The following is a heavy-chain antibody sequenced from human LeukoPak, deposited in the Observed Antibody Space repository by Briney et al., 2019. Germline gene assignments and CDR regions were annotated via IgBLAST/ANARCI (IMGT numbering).Heavy chain of an antibody. CDR1: GFTFSNYA. CDR2: IRTDGSID. J-gene: IGHJ4*02. Sequence: GGSLRLSCAASGFTFSNYAMNWVRRAPGKGLEWVAFIRTDGSIDYYADSVRGRFTISRDNAKNTLYLQMNSLRAEDAALYYCAKDQPEAYFDYWGQGTLVTVSS. CDR3: AKDQPEAYFDY. V-gene: IGHV3-30*02. D-gene: IGHD1-14*01.